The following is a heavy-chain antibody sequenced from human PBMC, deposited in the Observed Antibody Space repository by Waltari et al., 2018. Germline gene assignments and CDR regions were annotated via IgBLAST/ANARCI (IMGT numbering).Heavy chain of an antibody. Sequence: QVPLVQSGAEVRKPGSSVRVSCEASGGKFGSYAITWVRQAPGQGLEWMAGIIPIFGTPNYAQKFQGRVNVAADESTSTAYMELSSLRSDDTAIYYCAKRIVGGPFDVWGQGTVVIVSS. CDR1: GGKFGSYA. CDR2: IIPIFGTP. CDR3: AKRIVGGPFDV. D-gene: IGHD1-26*01. J-gene: IGHJ3*01. V-gene: IGHV1-69*12.